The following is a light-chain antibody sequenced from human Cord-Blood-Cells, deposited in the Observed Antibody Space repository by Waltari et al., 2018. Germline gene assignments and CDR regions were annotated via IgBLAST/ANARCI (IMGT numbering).Light chain of an antibody. V-gene: IGLV2-11*01. CDR3: CSYAGSYGV. CDR2: DVS. CDR1: SSDVGGHNY. Sequence: QSALTQPRSVSGSPGQSVTTSCTGTSSDVGGHNYVSWYHHHPGKAPKLMFYDVSTRPSGVPDRFSGSKSGNTASLTISGLQAEDEADYYCCSYAGSYGVFGGGTKLTVL. J-gene: IGLJ3*02.